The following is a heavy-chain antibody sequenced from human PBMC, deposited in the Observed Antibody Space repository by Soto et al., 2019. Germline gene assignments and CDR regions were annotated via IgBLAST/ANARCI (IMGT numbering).Heavy chain of an antibody. J-gene: IGHJ6*02. V-gene: IGHV4-34*01. CDR3: SRTPYRRQLVRYYYYGMDV. CDR2: INHSGSA. CDR1: GGSFSGFY. D-gene: IGHD1-1*01. Sequence: LSLTCAVNGGSFSGFYWTWIRQSPGRGLEWIGEINHSGSARYSPSLKSRVTISLDTSNNQFSLKLSSVTAADTAVYYCSRTPYRRQLVRYYYYGMDVWGQGTTVTVSS.